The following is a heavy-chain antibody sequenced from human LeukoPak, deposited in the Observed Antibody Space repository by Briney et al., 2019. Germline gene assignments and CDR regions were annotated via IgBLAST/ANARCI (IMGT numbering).Heavy chain of an antibody. Sequence: SVKVSCKASGGIFSSYAISWVRQAPGQGLEWMGRIIPIFGTANYAQKFQGRVTITTDESTSTAYMELSSLRSEDTAVYYCARDTVTIEDRWFDPWGQGTLVTVSS. J-gene: IGHJ5*02. V-gene: IGHV1-69*05. CDR2: IIPIFGTA. CDR3: ARDTVTIEDRWFDP. CDR1: GGIFSSYA. D-gene: IGHD4-11*01.